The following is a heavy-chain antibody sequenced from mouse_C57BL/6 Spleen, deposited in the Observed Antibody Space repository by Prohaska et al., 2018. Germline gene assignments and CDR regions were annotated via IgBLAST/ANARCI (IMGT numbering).Heavy chain of an antibody. CDR3: ARHYGNYWYFDV. CDR2: IDPEDRET. CDR1: GYTFTSYW. V-gene: IGHV1-52*01. D-gene: IGHD2-1*01. J-gene: IGHJ1*03. Sequence: SSVKLSCQASGYTFTSYWMHWVKQRHIQGLEWIGNIDPEDRETHYNQKFKDKATLTVDKSSSTAYMQLSSLTSEDSAVYYCARHYGNYWYFDVWGTGTTVTVSS.